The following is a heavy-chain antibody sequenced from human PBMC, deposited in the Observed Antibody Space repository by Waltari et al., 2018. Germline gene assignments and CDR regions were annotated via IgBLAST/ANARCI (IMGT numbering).Heavy chain of an antibody. Sequence: VQLQQWGAGLLKPSETLSLTCAVYGGSFSGYYWSWIRQPPGKGLEWVANIKQDGSEKYDVDSVKGRFTISRDNAKNSLYLQMNSLRAEDTAVYYCAWTTVTTAWYFDLWGRGTLVTVSS. J-gene: IGHJ2*01. CDR3: AWTTVTTAWYFDL. D-gene: IGHD4-17*01. CDR2: IKQDGSEK. V-gene: IGHV3-7*01. CDR1: GGSFSGYY.